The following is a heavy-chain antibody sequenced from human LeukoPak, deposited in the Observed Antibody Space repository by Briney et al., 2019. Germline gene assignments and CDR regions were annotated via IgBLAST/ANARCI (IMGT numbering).Heavy chain of an antibody. CDR2: INHSGST. CDR1: GGSFSGYY. Sequence: SETLSLTCAVYGGSFSGYYWSWIRQPPGKGLEWIGEINHSGSTNYNPSLKSRVTISVDTSKNQFSLKLSSVTAADTAVYYCARDPRYFAFDIWGQGTMVTVPS. V-gene: IGHV4-34*01. D-gene: IGHD3-10*01. CDR3: ARDPRYFAFDI. J-gene: IGHJ3*02.